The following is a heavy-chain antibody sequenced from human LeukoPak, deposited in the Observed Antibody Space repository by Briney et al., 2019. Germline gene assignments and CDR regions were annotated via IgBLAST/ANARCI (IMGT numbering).Heavy chain of an antibody. Sequence: PSETLSLTCTVSGGSISSSSYYWGWIRQPPGKGLEWIGSIYYSGSTYYNPSLKSRVTISVDTSKNQFSLKLSSVTAADTAVYYCARLGPSGYGIDYWGQGTLVTVSS. V-gene: IGHV4-39*07. CDR2: IYYSGST. CDR3: ARLGPSGYGIDY. CDR1: GGSISSSSYY. J-gene: IGHJ4*02. D-gene: IGHD5-12*01.